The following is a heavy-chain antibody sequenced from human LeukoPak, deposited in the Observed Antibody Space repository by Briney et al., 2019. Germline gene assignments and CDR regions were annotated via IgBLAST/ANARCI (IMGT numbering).Heavy chain of an antibody. J-gene: IGHJ4*02. V-gene: IGHV4-59*01. CDR1: GDSIY. CDR2: VFSGGAT. D-gene: IGHD3-9*01. CDR3: AIVTSHPRYFDR. Sequence: PSETLSLTCSVSGDSIYWSWVRQSPGKGLQWIGTVFSGGATSYSPSLASRVTVSLDKSKSHFSLKLSSVTAADTAIYYCAIVTSHPRYFDRWGQGILVTVSS.